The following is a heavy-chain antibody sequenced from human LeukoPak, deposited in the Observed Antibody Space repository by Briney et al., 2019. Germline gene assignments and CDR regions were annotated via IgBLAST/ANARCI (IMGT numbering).Heavy chain of an antibody. CDR3: AKKGVRGVIIAFFDF. CDR2: ISSSSSYI. D-gene: IGHD3-10*01. Sequence: PGGSLRLSCAASGFTFSSYSMNWVRQAPGKGLEWVSSISSSSSYIYYADSVKGRFTISRDNAKNSLYLQMNSLRVEDTAVYYCAKKGVRGVIIAFFDFWGQGTLVTVSS. J-gene: IGHJ4*02. CDR1: GFTFSSYS. V-gene: IGHV3-21*04.